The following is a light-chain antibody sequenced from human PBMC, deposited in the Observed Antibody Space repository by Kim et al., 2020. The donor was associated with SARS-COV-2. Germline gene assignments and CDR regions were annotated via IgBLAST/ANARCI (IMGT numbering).Light chain of an antibody. Sequence: DIQMTQSPSSLAASVGDRVTIACQASQSISTYLNWYQQKPGKAPKLLIYDASTLQSGVPSRFSGSGSGTDFTLTISRLQPEDFSTFFFPQGHTSPFHTLRREPEV. J-gene: IGKJ4*01. CDR2: DAS. V-gene: IGKV1-39*01. CDR1: QSISTY. CDR3: PQGHTSPFHT.